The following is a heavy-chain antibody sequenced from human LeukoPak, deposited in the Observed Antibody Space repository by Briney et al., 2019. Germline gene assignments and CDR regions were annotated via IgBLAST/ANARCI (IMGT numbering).Heavy chain of an antibody. J-gene: IGHJ4*02. V-gene: IGHV1-69*06. D-gene: IGHD5-18*01. CDR2: IIPIFGTA. CDR1: GYTFTAHY. Sequence: SLKVSCKASGYTFTAHYMHWVRQAPGQGLEWMGGIIPIFGTANYAQKFQGRVTITADKSTSTAYMELSSLRSEDTAVYYCARPGGYSYGGFDYWGQGTLVTVSS. CDR3: ARPGGYSYGGFDY.